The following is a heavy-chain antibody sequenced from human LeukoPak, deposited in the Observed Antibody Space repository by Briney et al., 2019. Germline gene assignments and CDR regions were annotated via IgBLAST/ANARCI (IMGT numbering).Heavy chain of an antibody. J-gene: IGHJ4*02. V-gene: IGHV1-2*02. CDR1: GYSFSDYH. D-gene: IGHD3-16*01. Sequence: ASVKVSCKASGYSFSDYHINWVRQASGQGPEWVGWIIPNNGETDYAKAFQGRVTMTRDTSISTAYMELNRLRSDDTAMYYCARGEYSNGYPYRLDFWGQGTLLTVSS. CDR2: IIPNNGET. CDR3: ARGEYSNGYPYRLDF.